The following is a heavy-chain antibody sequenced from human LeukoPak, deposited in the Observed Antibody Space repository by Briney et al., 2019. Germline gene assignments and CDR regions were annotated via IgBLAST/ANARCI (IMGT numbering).Heavy chain of an antibody. CDR1: GFTFSRFA. D-gene: IGHD3-10*01. J-gene: IGHJ6*02. V-gene: IGHV3-21*01. Sequence: GGSLRLSCAASGFTFSRFAMTWVRQAPGKGLEWISSISSSSTYIYYADSVKGRFTISRDNAKNSLYLQMNSLRAEDTAVYYCAREEDADRYPSGSGNYPYYYYYYGMDVWGQGTTVTVSS. CDR3: AREEDADRYPSGSGNYPYYYYYYGMDV. CDR2: ISSSSTYI.